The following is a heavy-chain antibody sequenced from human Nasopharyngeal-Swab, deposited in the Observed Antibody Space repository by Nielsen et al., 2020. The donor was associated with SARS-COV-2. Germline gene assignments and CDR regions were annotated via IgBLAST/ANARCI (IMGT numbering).Heavy chain of an antibody. Sequence: GESLKISCAASGFTFSSHWMHWVRQAPGKGLEWVSVIYSGGSTYYADSVKGRFTISRDNSKNTLYLQMNSLRAEDTAVYYCARDGQSYGMDVWGQGTTVTVSS. J-gene: IGHJ6*02. V-gene: IGHV3-53*01. CDR3: ARDGQSYGMDV. CDR2: IYSGGST. CDR1: GFTFSSHW.